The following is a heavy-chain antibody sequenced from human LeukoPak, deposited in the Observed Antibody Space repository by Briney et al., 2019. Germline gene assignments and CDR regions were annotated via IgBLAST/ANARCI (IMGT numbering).Heavy chain of an antibody. J-gene: IGHJ4*02. CDR3: ARPTYCGSNCYFNFDY. CDR1: GYTFATYF. V-gene: IGHV1-2*02. CDR2: IKPNSGVT. D-gene: IGHD2-21*02. Sequence: ASVKVSCKTSGYTFATYFMHWVRQAPGQGLEWMGYIKPNSGVTNYAQKFRGRVTMTWDTSISTAYIELSGLTSDDAAIYYCARPTYCGSNCYFNFDYWGQGTLVTVSS.